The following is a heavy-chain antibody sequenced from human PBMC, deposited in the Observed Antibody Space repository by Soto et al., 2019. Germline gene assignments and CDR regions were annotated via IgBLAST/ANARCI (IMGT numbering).Heavy chain of an antibody. V-gene: IGHV6-1*01. CDR3: ARGGYYYDSSGYYPYNWFDP. J-gene: IGHJ5*02. CDR2: TYYRSKWYN. D-gene: IGHD3-22*01. Sequence: SQTLSLTCAISGDSVSSNSAAWNWIRQSPSRGLEWLGRTYYRSKWYNDYAVSVKSRITINPDTSKNQFSLQLNSVTPEDTAVYYCARGGYYYDSSGYYPYNWFDPWGQGTLVTVYS. CDR1: GDSVSSNSAA.